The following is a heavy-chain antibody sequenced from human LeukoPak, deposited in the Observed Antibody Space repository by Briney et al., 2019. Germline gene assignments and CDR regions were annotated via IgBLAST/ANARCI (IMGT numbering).Heavy chain of an antibody. D-gene: IGHD3-10*01. CDR1: GGSISSSSYY. J-gene: IGHJ4*02. Sequence: PSETLSLTCTVSGGSISSSSYYWGWIRQPAGKGLEWIGRIYTSGSTNYNPSLKSRVTMSVDTSKNQFSLKLSSVTAADTAVYYCARDSFPIDGSYFDYWGQGTLVTVSS. V-gene: IGHV4-61*02. CDR3: ARDSFPIDGSYFDY. CDR2: IYTSGST.